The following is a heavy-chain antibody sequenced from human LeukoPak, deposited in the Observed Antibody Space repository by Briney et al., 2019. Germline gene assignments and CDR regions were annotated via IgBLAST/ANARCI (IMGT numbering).Heavy chain of an antibody. Sequence: ASVKVSCKASGYTFTSYATHWVRQAPGQRLEWMGWINAGNGNTKYSQKFQGRVTITRDTSASTAYMELSSLRSEDTAVYYCAGTYCGGDCTGFDPWGQGTLVTVSS. CDR3: AGTYCGGDCTGFDP. CDR2: INAGNGNT. CDR1: GYTFTSYA. V-gene: IGHV1-3*01. D-gene: IGHD2-21*02. J-gene: IGHJ5*02.